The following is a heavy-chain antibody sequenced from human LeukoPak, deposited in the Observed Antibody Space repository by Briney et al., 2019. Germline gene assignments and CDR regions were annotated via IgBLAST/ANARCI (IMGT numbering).Heavy chain of an antibody. CDR1: GFTVSSNY. D-gene: IGHD2-2*01. V-gene: IGHV4-34*01. CDR2: INHSGST. J-gene: IGHJ6*02. CDR3: ARGGTRSYYYYYGMDV. Sequence: GSLRLSCAASGFTVSSNYMSWIRQPPGKGLEWIGEINHSGSTNYNPSLKSRVTISVDTSKNQFSLKLSSVTAADTAVYYCARGGTRSYYYYYGMDVWGQGTTVTVSS.